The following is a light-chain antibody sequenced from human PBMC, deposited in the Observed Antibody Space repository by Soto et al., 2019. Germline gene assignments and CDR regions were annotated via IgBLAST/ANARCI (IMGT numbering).Light chain of an antibody. CDR2: TTS. V-gene: IGLV8-61*01. J-gene: IGLJ3*02. CDR3: GLYLGSDIYGV. Sequence: QTVVTQEPSFSVSPGGTVTLTCGLRSGSVSPSYYPTWYQQTPGQAPRRLIYTTSTRSSGVPGRFSGSILENKAALTITGAQADDESNYYCGLYLGSDIYGVFGGGTKLTVL. CDR1: SGSVSPSYY.